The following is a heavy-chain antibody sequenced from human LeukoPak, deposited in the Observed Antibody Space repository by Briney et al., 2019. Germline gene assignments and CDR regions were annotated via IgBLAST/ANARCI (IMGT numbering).Heavy chain of an antibody. D-gene: IGHD6-6*01. V-gene: IGHV1-18*01. CDR2: INAYNGNT. Sequence: ASVKVSCKASGYTFTSYIISWVRQAPGQGLEWMGWINAYNGNTDYAQRVQGRVTMTTDTSTSTAYMELRSLRSDDTAVYYCAREGASIAARGEMGWGQGTLVTVSS. J-gene: IGHJ4*02. CDR1: GYTFTSYI. CDR3: AREGASIAARGEMG.